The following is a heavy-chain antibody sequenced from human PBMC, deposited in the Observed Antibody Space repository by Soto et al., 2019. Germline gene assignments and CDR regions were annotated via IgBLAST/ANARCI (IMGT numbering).Heavy chain of an antibody. CDR2: IHLSETT. D-gene: IGHD4-17*01. J-gene: IGHJ4*02. CDR1: GYSISSGYY. V-gene: IGHV4-38-2*01. CDR3: AGSGDDYGSYNDY. Sequence: SETRSLTCGVSGYSISSGYYGAWMRQSKGKGLDWIGSIHLSETTYYSPCLKSRVTISLETPKNQFYLNLSFVSAADTAVYLCAGSGDDYGSYNDYWGQGTLVTVSS.